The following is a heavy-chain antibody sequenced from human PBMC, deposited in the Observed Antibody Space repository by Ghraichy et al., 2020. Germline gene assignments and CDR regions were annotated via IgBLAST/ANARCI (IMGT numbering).Heavy chain of an antibody. CDR1: GFTFSSYG. CDR3: ARDLAVAGTGDPDY. CDR2: IWYDGSNK. V-gene: IGHV3-33*01. J-gene: IGHJ4*02. Sequence: GGSLRLSCAASGFTFSSYGMHWVRQAPGKGLEWVAVIWYDGSNKYYADSVKGRFTISRDNSKNTLYLQMNSLRAEDTAVYYCARDLAVAGTGDPDYWGQGTLVTVSS. D-gene: IGHD6-19*01.